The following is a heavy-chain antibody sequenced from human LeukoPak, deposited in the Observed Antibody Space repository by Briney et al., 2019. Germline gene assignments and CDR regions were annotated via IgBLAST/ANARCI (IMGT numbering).Heavy chain of an antibody. CDR2: INWNGGST. CDR1: GFTFDDYG. CDR3: ARDPATGPTEMYYYYGMDV. Sequence: GGSLRLSCAASGFTFDDYGMSWVRQAPGKGLEWVSGINWNGGSTDYADSVKGRFTVSRDNAKNSLYLQMNSLRAEDTALYYCARDPATGPTEMYYYYGMDVWGQGTTVTVSS. J-gene: IGHJ6*02. D-gene: IGHD3-9*01. V-gene: IGHV3-20*04.